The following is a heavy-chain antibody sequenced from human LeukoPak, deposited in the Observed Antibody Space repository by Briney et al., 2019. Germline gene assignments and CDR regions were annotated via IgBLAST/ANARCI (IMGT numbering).Heavy chain of an antibody. J-gene: IGHJ3*02. Sequence: PSETLSLTCIVSGYSITSGYYWGWIRQPPGKGLEWIGRISSSGSTNYNPSLKSRVTISVDTSKNQFSLKLSSVTAADTAVYFCARGPYSYDSSGAFDIWGQGTMVTVSS. CDR3: ARGPYSYDSSGAFDI. CDR1: GYSITSGYY. CDR2: ISSSGST. V-gene: IGHV4-38-2*02. D-gene: IGHD3-22*01.